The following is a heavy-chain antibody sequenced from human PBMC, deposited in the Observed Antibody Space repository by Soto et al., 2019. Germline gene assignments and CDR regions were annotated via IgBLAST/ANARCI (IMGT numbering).Heavy chain of an antibody. Sequence: GSLRLSCAASGFTFSSYDMHWVRQATGKGLEWVSAIGTAGDTYYPGSVKGRFTISRENAKNSLYLQMNSLRAEDTAVYYCARGAVYAIYDAFDIWGQGTMVTVSS. J-gene: IGHJ3*02. CDR1: GFTFSSYD. D-gene: IGHD2-8*01. CDR3: ARGAVYAIYDAFDI. V-gene: IGHV3-13*01. CDR2: IGTAGDT.